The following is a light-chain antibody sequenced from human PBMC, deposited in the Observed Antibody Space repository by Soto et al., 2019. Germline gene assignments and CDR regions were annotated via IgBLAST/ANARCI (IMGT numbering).Light chain of an antibody. V-gene: IGKV1-5*03. CDR2: KAS. CDR3: QQYNTYSP. J-gene: IGKJ4*02. Sequence: DIQMTQSPSTLSASVGDRVTITCRASQSISDLLAWYQQKPGKAPKLLIYKASTLESGVPSRFRGSGSGTEFTLTISSLQPDDLATYYCQQYNTYSPFGGGTKVELK. CDR1: QSISDL.